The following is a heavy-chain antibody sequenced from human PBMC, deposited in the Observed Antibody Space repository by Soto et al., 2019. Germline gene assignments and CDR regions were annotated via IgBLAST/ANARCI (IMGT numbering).Heavy chain of an antibody. CDR2: IIPIFGTA. V-gene: IGHV1-69*06. Sequence: SVKVSCKASGGTFSSYATSWVRQAPGQGLEWMGGIIPIFGTANYAQKFQGRVTIAADKSTSTAYMELSSLRSEDTAVYYCASGSTWEDPTKLYMPLTPWGQGTLVTGLL. CDR1: GGTFSSYA. CDR3: ASGSTWEDPTKLYMPLTP. D-gene: IGHD3-10*01. J-gene: IGHJ5*02.